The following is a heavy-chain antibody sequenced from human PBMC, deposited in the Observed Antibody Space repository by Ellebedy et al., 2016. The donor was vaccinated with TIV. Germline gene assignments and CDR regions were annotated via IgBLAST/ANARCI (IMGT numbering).Heavy chain of an antibody. J-gene: IGHJ4*02. CDR3: TSWGDYGGNRHLDY. V-gene: IGHV4-59*01. D-gene: IGHD4-23*01. CDR2: FYYTGST. CDR1: GGSISSYF. Sequence: SETLSLTXTVSGGSISSYFWSWIRQPPEKGLERIGHFYYTGSTNYNPSLKSRVTISGDTSKNQFSLELSSVTAADTAVYYCTSWGDYGGNRHLDYWGQGTPVTVAS.